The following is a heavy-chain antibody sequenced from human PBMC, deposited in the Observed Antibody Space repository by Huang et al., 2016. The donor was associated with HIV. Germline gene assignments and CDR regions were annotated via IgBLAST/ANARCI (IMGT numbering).Heavy chain of an antibody. D-gene: IGHD3-3*01. CDR3: ARGVTIFGVVIISWFDP. Sequence: QVQLVQSGAEVKKPGASVKVSCKASGYTFTGYYMHWVRQAPGQGLEWMGWINPNSGGTNYAQKFQGRVTMTRDTSISTAYMELGRLRSDDTAVYYCARGVTIFGVVIISWFDPWGQGTLVTVSS. V-gene: IGHV1-2*02. CDR2: INPNSGGT. CDR1: GYTFTGYY. J-gene: IGHJ5*02.